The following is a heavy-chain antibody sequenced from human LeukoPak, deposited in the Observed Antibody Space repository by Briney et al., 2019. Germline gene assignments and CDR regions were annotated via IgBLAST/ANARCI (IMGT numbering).Heavy chain of an antibody. Sequence: GGSLRLSCAASVFTFSSYSMSWVRQAPGKGLEWVSSIRSSGDYIYYADSVKGRFTISRDDAKNSLYLQMNSLRVEDTAVYYCARRVQHFDFWSGYQDYWGQGTLVTVSS. CDR1: VFTFSSYS. CDR2: IRSSGDYI. V-gene: IGHV3-21*01. CDR3: ARRVQHFDFWSGYQDY. D-gene: IGHD3-3*01. J-gene: IGHJ4*02.